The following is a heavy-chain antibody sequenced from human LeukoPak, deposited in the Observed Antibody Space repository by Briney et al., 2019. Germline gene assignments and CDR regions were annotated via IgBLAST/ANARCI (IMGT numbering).Heavy chain of an antibody. CDR2: IYQSGST. V-gene: IGHV4-30-2*01. J-gene: IGHJ4*02. CDR3: ARLPEPEPQVGYFDY. CDR1: GASVSSIGYS. D-gene: IGHD1-14*01. Sequence: PSETLSLTCGVSGASVSSIGYSWSWIRQPPGRGLEWIGYIYQSGSTSYNPSLQSRVTISIDRSKNQFSLNLSSVTAADTAVYYCARLPEPEPQVGYFDYWGQGTLVTVSS.